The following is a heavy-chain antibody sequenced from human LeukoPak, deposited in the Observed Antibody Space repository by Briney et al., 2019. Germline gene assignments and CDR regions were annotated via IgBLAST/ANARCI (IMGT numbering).Heavy chain of an antibody. CDR3: ASSPDLGVRRGYSYGPFDY. V-gene: IGHV3-33*01. D-gene: IGHD5-18*01. CDR2: IWYDGSNK. CDR1: GFTFSSYG. J-gene: IGHJ4*02. Sequence: QPGRSLRLSCAASGFTFSSYGMHWVRQAPGKGLEWVAVIWYDGSNKYYAGSVKGRFTISRDNSKNTLYLQMNSLRAEDTAVYYCASSPDLGVRRGYSYGPFDYWGQGTLVTVSS.